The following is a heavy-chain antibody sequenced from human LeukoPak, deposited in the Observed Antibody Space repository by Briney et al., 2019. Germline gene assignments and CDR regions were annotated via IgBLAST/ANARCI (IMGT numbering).Heavy chain of an antibody. D-gene: IGHD3-10*01. V-gene: IGHV4-39*01. CDR2: IYYSGST. CDR3: ARLGSMVRGAYYFDY. J-gene: IGHJ4*02. Sequence: PSETLSLTCTVSGGSISSSSYYWGWIRQPPGKGLEWIGSIYYSGSTYYNPSLKSRVTISVDTSKNQFSLKLSSVTAADTAVYYCARLGSMVRGAYYFDYWGQGTLVTVSS. CDR1: GGSISSSSYY.